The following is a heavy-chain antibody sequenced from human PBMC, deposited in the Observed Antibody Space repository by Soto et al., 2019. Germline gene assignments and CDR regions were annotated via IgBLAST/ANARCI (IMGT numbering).Heavy chain of an antibody. CDR1: GYTFAGYY. Sequence: ASVKVSCKTSGYTFAGYYIHWIRQAPGQGLEWMGWINPNSGDSDYSQEFQGRVTMTSDTSITTAYMQLTRLRSDDTAVYYCARREQWLENFDFWGQGTLVTVSS. CDR2: INPNSGDS. CDR3: ARREQWLENFDF. J-gene: IGHJ4*02. V-gene: IGHV1-2*02. D-gene: IGHD6-19*01.